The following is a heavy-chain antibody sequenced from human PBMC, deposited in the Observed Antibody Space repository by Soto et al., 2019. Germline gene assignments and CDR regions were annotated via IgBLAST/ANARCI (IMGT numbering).Heavy chain of an antibody. Sequence: PGGSLRLSCTASGFTFGDYAMSWFRQAPGKGLEWVGFIRSKAYGGTTEYAASVKGRFTISRDDSKSIAYLQMNSLKTEDTAVYYCTRVPTMVRGVGLSDYGMDVWGQGTTVTVSS. CDR3: TRVPTMVRGVGLSDYGMDV. CDR1: GFTFGDYA. J-gene: IGHJ6*02. V-gene: IGHV3-49*03. CDR2: IRSKAYGGTT. D-gene: IGHD3-10*01.